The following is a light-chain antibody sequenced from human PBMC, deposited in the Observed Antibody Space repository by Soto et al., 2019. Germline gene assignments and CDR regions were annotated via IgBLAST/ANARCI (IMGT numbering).Light chain of an antibody. J-gene: IGLJ2*01. Sequence: QSALTQPASVSGSPGQSITISCTGTSSDVASYNLVSWYQQHPGKAPKLMIYEGSKRPSGVSNRFSGSKSGNTASLTISGLQAEDEADYYCCSYAGSSTFHVVFGGGTKVTVL. V-gene: IGLV2-23*01. CDR3: CSYAGSSTFHVV. CDR2: EGS. CDR1: SSDVASYNL.